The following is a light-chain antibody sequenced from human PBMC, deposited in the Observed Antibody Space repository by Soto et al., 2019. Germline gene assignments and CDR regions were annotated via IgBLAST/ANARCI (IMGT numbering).Light chain of an antibody. CDR3: QQDNNWART. Sequence: EIVMTQSPATLSVSPGERATLSCRASQSVSNNLAWYQQKPGQAPRLLIYGPSTRATGIPARFSGSGSGTEFTLTSSRLQSDDFEVYYCQQDNNWARTFGQGTKVDSK. V-gene: IGKV3-15*01. CDR2: GPS. J-gene: IGKJ1*01. CDR1: QSVSNN.